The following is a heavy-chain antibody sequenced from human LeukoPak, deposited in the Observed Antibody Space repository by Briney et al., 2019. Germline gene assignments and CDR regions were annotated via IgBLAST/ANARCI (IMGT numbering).Heavy chain of an antibody. V-gene: IGHV4-59*08. CDR2: IYYSGGT. CDR3: ARLWDSSSSLDY. D-gene: IGHD6-6*01. J-gene: IGHJ4*02. Sequence: SETLSLTCTVSGGSITGYYWSWIRQPPGKGLEWIAYIYYSGGTNYNPSLKSRATISIDTSKNQVSLKLSSVTAADTAVYYCARLWDSSSSLDYWGQGTLVTVSS. CDR1: GGSITGYY.